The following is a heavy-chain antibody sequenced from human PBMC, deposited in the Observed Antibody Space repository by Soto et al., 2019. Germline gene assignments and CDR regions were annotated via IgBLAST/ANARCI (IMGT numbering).Heavy chain of an antibody. Sequence: SETLSLTCTVSGASFSGFYWSWIRKSAGKGLEWIGRIYATGTTDYNPSLKSRVMMSVDTSKKQFSLKLRSVTAADTAVDYCVRDGTKTLRDWFDPWGQGISVTVSS. J-gene: IGHJ5*02. CDR3: VRDGTKTLRDWFDP. CDR2: IYATGTT. CDR1: GASFSGFY. D-gene: IGHD1-1*01. V-gene: IGHV4-4*07.